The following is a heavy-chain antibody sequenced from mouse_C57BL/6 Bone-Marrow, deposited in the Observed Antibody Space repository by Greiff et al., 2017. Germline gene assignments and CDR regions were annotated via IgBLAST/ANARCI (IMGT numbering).Heavy chain of an antibody. D-gene: IGHD1-1*01. V-gene: IGHV1-80*01. CDR1: GYAFSSYW. J-gene: IGHJ4*01. Sequence: QVQLKESGAELVKPGASVKISCKASGYAFSSYWMNWVKQRPGKGLEWIGQIYPGDGDTNYNGKFKGKATLTADTSSSTAYMQLSSLTSEDSAVYFCARPPCSGSTFYAMDYWGQGTSVTVSS. CDR2: IYPGDGDT. CDR3: ARPPCSGSTFYAMDY.